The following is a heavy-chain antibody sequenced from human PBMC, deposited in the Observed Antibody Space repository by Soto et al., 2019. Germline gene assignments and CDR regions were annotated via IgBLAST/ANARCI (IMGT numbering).Heavy chain of an antibody. J-gene: IGHJ6*02. CDR2: INHSGST. D-gene: IGHD3-22*01. CDR3: ARGEVVITSYYYYGMDV. CDR1: GGSFSGYY. V-gene: IGHV4-34*01. Sequence: SETQSLTCAVYGGSFSGYYLSWIRQPPGKGLEWIGEINHSGSTNYNPSLKSRVTISVDTSKNQFSLKLSSVTAADTAVYYCARGEVVITSYYYYGMDVWGQGTTVTVSS.